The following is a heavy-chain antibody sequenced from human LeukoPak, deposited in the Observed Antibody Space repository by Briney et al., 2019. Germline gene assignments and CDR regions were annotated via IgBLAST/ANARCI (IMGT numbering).Heavy chain of an antibody. J-gene: IGHJ4*02. V-gene: IGHV3-48*04. CDR1: GFTFSSYS. D-gene: IGHD3-16*02. CDR2: ISSSSSTI. CDR3: ARDHLTLPGIMITFGGVIVHSFDY. Sequence: GGSLRLSCAASGFTFSSYSMNWVRQAPGKGLEWVSYISSSSSTIYYADSVKGRFTISRDNAKNSLYLQMHSLRAEDTAVYYCARDHLTLPGIMITFGGVIVHSFDYWGQGTLVTVSS.